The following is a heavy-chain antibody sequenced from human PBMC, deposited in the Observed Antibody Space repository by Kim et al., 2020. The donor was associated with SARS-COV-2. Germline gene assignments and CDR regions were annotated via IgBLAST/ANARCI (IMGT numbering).Heavy chain of an antibody. CDR1: GFTFKNYA. V-gene: IGHV3-23*01. Sequence: GGSLRLSCAASGFTFKNYALTWVRQAPGKGLEWVSIISGGGDSTHYADSVKGRFTVSRDNSKNTLYLQMNSLRAEDTAIYFCAKGRGEYCDGGCYSRVLDYWGQGTLVTVSS. CDR2: ISGGGDST. D-gene: IGHD2-21*02. CDR3: AKGRGEYCDGGCYSRVLDY. J-gene: IGHJ4*02.